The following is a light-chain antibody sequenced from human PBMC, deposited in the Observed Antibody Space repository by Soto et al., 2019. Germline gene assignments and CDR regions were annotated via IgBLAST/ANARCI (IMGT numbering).Light chain of an antibody. CDR3: QSYDSSLSGWGV. V-gene: IGLV1-40*01. J-gene: IGLJ2*01. CDR1: SSNIGARYD. CDR2: GNS. Sequence: QSVLTQPPSVSGAPGKRVTISCTGSSSNIGARYDVHWYQQLPGTAPKLLIYGNSNRPSGVPDRFSGSKSGTSASLAITGLQAEDEADYYCQSYDSSLSGWGVFGGGTKLTVL.